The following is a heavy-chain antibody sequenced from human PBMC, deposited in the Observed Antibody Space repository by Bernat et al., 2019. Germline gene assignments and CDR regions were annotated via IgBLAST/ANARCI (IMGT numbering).Heavy chain of an antibody. J-gene: IGHJ4*02. CDR2: INSDGSST. CDR1: GFTFSSYW. D-gene: IGHD3-22*01. V-gene: IGHV3-74*01. CDR3: ARGGSYYDSSGYYSTPDY. Sequence: EVQLVESGGGLVQPGGSLRLSCAASGFTFSSYWMHWVRQAPGKGLVWVSRINSDGSSTSYADSVKGRFTISRDNAKNTLYLQMNSLRAEDTAVYYCARGGSYYDSSGYYSTPDYWCQGTLVTVSS.